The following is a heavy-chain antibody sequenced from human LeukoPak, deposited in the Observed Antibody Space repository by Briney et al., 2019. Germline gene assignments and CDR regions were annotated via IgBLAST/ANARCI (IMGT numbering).Heavy chain of an antibody. J-gene: IGHJ3*02. CDR1: GYTFTSYY. D-gene: IGHD6-6*01. CDR3: ARFYSSIVTQRSILAFDI. CDR2: INPTGGST. V-gene: IGHV1-46*01. Sequence: ASVKVSCKASGYTFTSYYMHWVRQAPGQGLEWMGIINPTGGSTSYAQKFQGRVTMTRDTSKNQFSLKLSSVTAADTAVYYCARFYSSIVTQRSILAFDIWGQGTMVTVSS.